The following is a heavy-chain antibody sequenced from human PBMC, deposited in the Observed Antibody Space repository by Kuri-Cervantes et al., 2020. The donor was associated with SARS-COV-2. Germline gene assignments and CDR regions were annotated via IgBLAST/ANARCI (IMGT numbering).Heavy chain of an antibody. V-gene: IGHV3-48*01. CDR1: GFTLSSYS. Sequence: GESLKISCAASGFTLSSYSMNWVRQAPGKGLEWVSYISSSSSTTSYADSVRGRFTVSRDSNKNSLYLQMNSLRVEDTAIYYCVRDPHDWGMDVWGKGTTVTVSS. CDR3: VRDPHDWGMDV. CDR2: ISSSSSTT. J-gene: IGHJ6*04. D-gene: IGHD3-16*01.